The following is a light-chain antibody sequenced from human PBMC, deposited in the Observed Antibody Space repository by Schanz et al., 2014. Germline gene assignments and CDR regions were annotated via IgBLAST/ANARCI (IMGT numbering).Light chain of an antibody. CDR3: QHRSIWPPGIT. CDR2: DAS. CDR1: QSVRSF. J-gene: IGKJ3*01. V-gene: IGKV3-11*01. Sequence: EIVLTQSPATLSLSPGERATLSCRASQSVRSFLAWYQQKPGQAPRLLIYDASNRATGIPARFSGSGSGTDFTLTIRSLEPEDFAVYYCQHRSIWPPGITFGPGTKVDIK.